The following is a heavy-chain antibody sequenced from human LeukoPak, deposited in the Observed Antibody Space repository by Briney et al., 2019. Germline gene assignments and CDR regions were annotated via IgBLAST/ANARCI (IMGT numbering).Heavy chain of an antibody. V-gene: IGHV1-2*02. D-gene: IGHD3-10*01. CDR2: INPNSGGT. CDR3: ARDVVAYGSGLTLGDY. CDR1: GYTFTGYY. Sequence: ASVKVSCKASGYTFTGYYMHWVRQAPGQGLEWMGWINPNSGGTNYAQKFQGRVTMTRDTSISTAYMELSRLRSDDTAVYYCARDVVAYGSGLTLGDYWGQGTLVTVSS. J-gene: IGHJ4*02.